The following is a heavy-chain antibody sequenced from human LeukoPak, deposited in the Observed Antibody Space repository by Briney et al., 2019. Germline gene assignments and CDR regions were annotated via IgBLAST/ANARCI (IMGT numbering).Heavy chain of an antibody. D-gene: IGHD6-13*01. J-gene: IGHJ4*02. CDR2: IYSTGST. CDR1: GGSISSYY. CDR3: ARQIASAGTAGFDF. Sequence: SETLSLTCTVSGGSISSYYWSWIRQPAGKGLEWIGRIYSTGSTNYNPSLKSRVTMSVDTSKNQFSLRLRSVTAADTAVYYCARQIASAGTAGFDFWGQGSLVTVS. V-gene: IGHV4-4*07.